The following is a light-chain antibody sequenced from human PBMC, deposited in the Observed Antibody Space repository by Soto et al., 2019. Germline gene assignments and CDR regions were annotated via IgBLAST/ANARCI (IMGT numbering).Light chain of an antibody. CDR3: SSYTSRSSTTLMV. CDR2: EVN. V-gene: IGLV2-14*01. J-gene: IGLJ2*01. Sequence: QSALTQPASVSGSPGQSITISCTGTSDDIGHYDYVSWYQQHPGKAPKLIIYEVNNRHGISNRFPGSKSGDTASLTISGLQAEDEADYYCSSYTSRSSTTLMVFGGGTKLTVL. CDR1: SDDIGHYDY.